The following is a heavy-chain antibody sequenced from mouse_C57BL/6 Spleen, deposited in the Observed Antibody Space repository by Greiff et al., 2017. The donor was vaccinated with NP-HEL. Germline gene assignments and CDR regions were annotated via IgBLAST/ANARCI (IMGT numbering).Heavy chain of an antibody. V-gene: IGHV1-55*01. Sequence: QVQLQQPGAELVKPGASVKMSCKASGYTFTSYWITWVKQRPGQGLEWIGDIYPGSGSTNYNEQFKSKATLTVDTSSSTAYMQLSSLTSEDSAVYYCARHYSNYGGAMNYWGQGTSVTVSS. CDR2: IYPGSGST. CDR3: ARHYSNYGGAMNY. D-gene: IGHD2-5*01. CDR1: GYTFTSYW. J-gene: IGHJ4*01.